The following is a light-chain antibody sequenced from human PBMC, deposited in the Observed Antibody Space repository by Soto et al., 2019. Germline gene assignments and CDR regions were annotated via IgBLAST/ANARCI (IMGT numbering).Light chain of an antibody. Sequence: EIVLTQSPDTLSLSPGERATLSCRASQSVSNTYLAWYQQKPGQAPRLLIYDASSMATGIPDRFSGSGSGTDFTLTISRLEPEDFAVYYCQQYGRSAGLFTFGPGTKVDIK. CDR1: QSVSNTY. J-gene: IGKJ3*01. V-gene: IGKV3-20*01. CDR2: DAS. CDR3: QQYGRSAGLFT.